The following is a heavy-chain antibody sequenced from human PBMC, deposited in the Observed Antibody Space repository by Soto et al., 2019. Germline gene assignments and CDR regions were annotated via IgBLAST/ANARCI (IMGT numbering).Heavy chain of an antibody. Sequence: ASVKVSCKASGYTFTSYAMHWVRQAPGQRLEWMGWINAGNGNTKYSQKFQGRVTITTDTSTSTVYMELSSLRSDDTAVYYCARVRGGGSEYFFDYWGQGTLVTVSS. CDR2: INAGNGNT. J-gene: IGHJ4*02. D-gene: IGHD2-15*01. V-gene: IGHV1-3*01. CDR1: GYTFTSYA. CDR3: ARVRGGGSEYFFDY.